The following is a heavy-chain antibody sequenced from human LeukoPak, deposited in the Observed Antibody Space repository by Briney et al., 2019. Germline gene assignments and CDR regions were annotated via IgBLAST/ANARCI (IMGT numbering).Heavy chain of an antibody. CDR3: ARHRITGRAFDY. V-gene: IGHV3-23*01. Sequence: GGSLRLSCAASGFTFSSYAMGWVRQAPGKGLEWVSAISGSANTYYTDSVKGRFTISRDNSKNTLYLQMNSLRAEDTAVYYCARHRITGRAFDYWGQGTLVTVSS. CDR1: GFTFSSYA. CDR2: ISGSANT. J-gene: IGHJ4*02. D-gene: IGHD1-20*01.